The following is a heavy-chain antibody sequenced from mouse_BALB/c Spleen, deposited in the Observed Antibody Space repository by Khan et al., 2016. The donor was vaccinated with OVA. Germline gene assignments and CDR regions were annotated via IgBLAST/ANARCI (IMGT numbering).Heavy chain of an antibody. Sequence: QVQLKESGAELAKPGASVKLSCKASGYTFTSYWMHWIKQRPGQGLEWIGYINPTSGYTDYNQNFKDKATLTPDKSSSTAYMQLSSLTSDDSAVYYCARDRIDYWGQGTALTVSS. CDR1: GYTFTSYW. CDR2: INPTSGYT. J-gene: IGHJ2*01. V-gene: IGHV1-7*01. CDR3: ARDRIDY.